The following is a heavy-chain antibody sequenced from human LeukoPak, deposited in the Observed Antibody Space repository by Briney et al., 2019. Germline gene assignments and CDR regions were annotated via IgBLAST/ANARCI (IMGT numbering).Heavy chain of an antibody. Sequence: SETLSLTXTVSGGSISSGSYYWSWIGQPAGKGLQWIGRIYTSGSTNYNPSLKSRVTISVDTSKNQFSLKLSSVTAADTAVYYCASTIAAAGTRSFDYWGQGTLVTVSS. D-gene: IGHD6-13*01. CDR3: ASTIAAAGTRSFDY. CDR2: IYTSGST. J-gene: IGHJ4*02. CDR1: GGSISSGSYY. V-gene: IGHV4-61*02.